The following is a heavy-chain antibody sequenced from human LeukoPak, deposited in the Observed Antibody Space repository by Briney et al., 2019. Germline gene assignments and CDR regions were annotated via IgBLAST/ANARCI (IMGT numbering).Heavy chain of an antibody. CDR2: INHSGST. CDR3: ARYRRVGNYYFDY. V-gene: IGHV4-34*01. J-gene: IGHJ4*02. Sequence: GSLRLSCAASGFTFSSYWMHWIRQPPGKGLEWIGEINHSGSTNYNPSLKSRVTISVDTSKNQFSLKLSSATAADTAVYYCARYRRVGNYYFDYWGQGTLVTVSS. D-gene: IGHD1-26*01. CDR1: GFTFSSYW.